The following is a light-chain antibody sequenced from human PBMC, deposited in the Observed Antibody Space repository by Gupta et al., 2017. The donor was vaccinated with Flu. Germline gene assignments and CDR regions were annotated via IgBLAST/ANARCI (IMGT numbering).Light chain of an antibody. J-gene: IGKJ4*01. V-gene: IGKV3-20*01. CDR3: QHYCSSYT. CDR1: QSVSSSY. CDR2: GAS. Sequence: IVLTQSPGTLSLSPGERPPLSCRASQSVSSSYLAWLQQKPGQAPRLFIYGASSSGTGSTDRFSGSGSGTDFTLTSRRPEDEAFEVYYCQHYCSSYTFGGGTKVEIK.